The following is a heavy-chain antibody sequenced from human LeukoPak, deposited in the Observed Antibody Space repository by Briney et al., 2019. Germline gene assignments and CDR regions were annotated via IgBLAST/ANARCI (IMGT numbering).Heavy chain of an antibody. Sequence: QSGGSLRLSCAASGFTFSSYEMNWVRQAPGKGLEWVSYISSSGSTIYYADSVKGRFTISRDNAKNSLYLQMNSLRAEDTAVYYCARVKQWLASPFYYMDVWGKGTTVTVSS. CDR2: ISSSGSTI. D-gene: IGHD6-19*01. J-gene: IGHJ6*03. V-gene: IGHV3-48*03. CDR3: ARVKQWLASPFYYMDV. CDR1: GFTFSSYE.